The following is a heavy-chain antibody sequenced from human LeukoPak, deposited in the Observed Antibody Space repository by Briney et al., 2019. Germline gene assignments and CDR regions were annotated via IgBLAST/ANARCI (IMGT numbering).Heavy chain of an antibody. J-gene: IGHJ3*02. CDR1: GGSISSYY. V-gene: IGHV4-59*12. CDR2: IYYSGST. D-gene: IGHD6-19*01. CDR3: ARDGPYSSGWNAFDI. Sequence: SETLSLTCTVSGGSISSYYWSWIRQPPGKGLEWIGYIYYSGSTNYNPSLKSRVTISVDTSKNQFSLKLSSVTAADTAVYYCARDGPYSSGWNAFDIWGQGTMVTVSS.